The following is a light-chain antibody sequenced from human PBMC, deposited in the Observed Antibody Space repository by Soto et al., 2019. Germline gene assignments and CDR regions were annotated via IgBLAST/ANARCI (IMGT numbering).Light chain of an antibody. Sequence: IQMTQSPSSLSASVGDRVTIPCRTSQSIDNYLNWYQQKPGKAPKFLIYSVSSLQSGVPSRFSGSGSGTDFTLTINSLQPEDFATYYCQQGYTSSITFGQGTRLEIK. J-gene: IGKJ5*01. V-gene: IGKV1-39*01. CDR3: QQGYTSSIT. CDR1: QSIDNY. CDR2: SVS.